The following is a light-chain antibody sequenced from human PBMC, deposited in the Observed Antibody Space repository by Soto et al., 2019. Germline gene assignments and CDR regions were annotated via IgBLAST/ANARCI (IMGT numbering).Light chain of an antibody. Sequence: AIQMTQSPSSLSASVGDRVTISCRASQAIRNDLGWYQQKPGKAPNLLIYGASSLESGVTSRFSGSGSGTDFTLTISSLQPEDFATYYCLQDNNYPWTFGQGTKVEI. CDR2: GAS. CDR3: LQDNNYPWT. CDR1: QAIRND. V-gene: IGKV1-6*01. J-gene: IGKJ1*01.